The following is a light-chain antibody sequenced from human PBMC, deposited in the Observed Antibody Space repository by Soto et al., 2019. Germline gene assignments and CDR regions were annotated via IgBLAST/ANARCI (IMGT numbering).Light chain of an antibody. Sequence: QSVLTQPASVSGSPGQSITISCTGTSSDVGGFNYVSWYQQHPGKAPKLMIYDVTNRPSGVSYRFSGSKSGNTASLTISGLQAEDDVDYYCNSYTINSPSVFGT. J-gene: IGLJ1*01. CDR1: SSDVGGFNY. V-gene: IGLV2-14*03. CDR3: NSYTINSPSV. CDR2: DVT.